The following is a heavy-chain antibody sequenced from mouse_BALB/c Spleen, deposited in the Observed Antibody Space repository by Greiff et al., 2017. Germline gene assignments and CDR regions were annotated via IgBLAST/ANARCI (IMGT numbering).Heavy chain of an antibody. CDR3: ARWITTVVAFDY. CDR2: ILPGSGST. J-gene: IGHJ2*01. V-gene: IGHV1-9*01. D-gene: IGHD1-1*01. CDR1: GYTFSSYW. Sequence: QVQLQQSGAELMKPGASVKISCKATGYTFSSYWIEWVKQRPGHGLEWIGEILPGSGSTNYNEKFKGKATFTADTSSNTAYMQLSSLTSEDSAVYYCARWITTVVAFDYWGQGTTLTVSS.